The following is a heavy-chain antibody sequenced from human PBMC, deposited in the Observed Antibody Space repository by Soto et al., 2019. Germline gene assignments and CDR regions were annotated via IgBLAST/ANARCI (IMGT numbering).Heavy chain of an antibody. CDR2: ISVYSGNT. CDR1: GYTFTTYG. V-gene: IGHV1-18*01. Sequence: QVQLVQSGAEVKKPGASVKVSCKASGYTFTTYGISWVRQAPGQGLEWMGWISVYSGNTNYAQKLQGRVTMTTDTSTSTAYMELRSLRSDDTAVYYCARGNSGNYYSMVTREPIDYWGQGTLVTVSS. J-gene: IGHJ4*02. D-gene: IGHD1-26*01. CDR3: ARGNSGNYYSMVTREPIDY.